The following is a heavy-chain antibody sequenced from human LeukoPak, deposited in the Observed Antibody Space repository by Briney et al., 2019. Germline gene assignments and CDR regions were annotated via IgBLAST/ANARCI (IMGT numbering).Heavy chain of an antibody. CDR1: GGSISSYY. J-gene: IGHJ4*02. V-gene: IGHV4-59*01. CDR3: ARVDTAILPYFDY. CDR2: ICYSGST. Sequence: SETLSLTCTVSGGSISSYYWSWIRQPPGKGLEWIGYICYSGSTNYNPSLKSRVTISVDTSKNQFSLKLSSVTAADTAVYYCARVDTAILPYFDYWGQGTLVTVSS. D-gene: IGHD5-18*01.